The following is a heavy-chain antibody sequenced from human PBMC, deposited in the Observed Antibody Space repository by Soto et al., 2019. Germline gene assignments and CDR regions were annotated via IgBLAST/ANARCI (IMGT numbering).Heavy chain of an antibody. V-gene: IGHV4-39*01. J-gene: IGHJ4*02. D-gene: IGHD3-22*01. CDR1: GGSISSSSYY. CDR2: IYYSGST. CDR3: ARQDDDSSGYSLYYFDY. Sequence: PSETLCLTCTVSGGSISSSSYYWGWIRQPPGKGLEWIGSIYYSGSTYYNPSLKSRVTISVDTSKNQFSLKLSSVTAADTAVYYCARQDDDSSGYSLYYFDYWGQGTLVTVSS.